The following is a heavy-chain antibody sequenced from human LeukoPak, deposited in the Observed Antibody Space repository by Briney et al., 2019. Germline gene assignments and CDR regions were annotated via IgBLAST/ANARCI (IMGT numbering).Heavy chain of an antibody. Sequence: ASVKVSCKASGYTFTGYYMHWVRQAPGQGLEWMGWINPNNGGTNYAQKFQGRVTMTRDTTISTAYMELSRLRSDDTAVYYCARDRKEAGKSGFDPWGQGTLVTVSS. V-gene: IGHV1-2*02. J-gene: IGHJ5*02. CDR2: INPNNGGT. D-gene: IGHD6-13*01. CDR3: ARDRKEAGKSGFDP. CDR1: GYTFTGYY.